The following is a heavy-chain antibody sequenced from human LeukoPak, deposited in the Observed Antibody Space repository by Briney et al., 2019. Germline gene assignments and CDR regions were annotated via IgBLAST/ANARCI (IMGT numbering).Heavy chain of an antibody. Sequence: GGSLRLSCAASGFTFSSYAMHWVRQAPGKGLEYVSAISSNGGSTHYADSVKGKFTISRDNSKNTLYLQMGSLRAEDMAVYYCARGVFDWLFGYYFDYWGQGTLVTVSS. CDR2: ISSNGGST. V-gene: IGHV3-64*02. D-gene: IGHD3-9*01. CDR3: ARGVFDWLFGYYFDY. J-gene: IGHJ4*02. CDR1: GFTFSSYA.